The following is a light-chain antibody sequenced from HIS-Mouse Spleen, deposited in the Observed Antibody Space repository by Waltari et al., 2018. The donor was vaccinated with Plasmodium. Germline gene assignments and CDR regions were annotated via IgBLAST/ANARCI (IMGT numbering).Light chain of an antibody. V-gene: IGLV3-10*01. CDR1: ALPKQY. Sequence: SYELTQPPSESVSPGQTARITCSGDALPKQYAYLYQQKSGQSPVLVIYEDSKRPSGIPERFSGSSSGTMATLTISGAQVEDEADYYCYSTDSSGNHRVFGGGTKLTVL. J-gene: IGLJ3*02. CDR2: EDS. CDR3: YSTDSSGNHRV.